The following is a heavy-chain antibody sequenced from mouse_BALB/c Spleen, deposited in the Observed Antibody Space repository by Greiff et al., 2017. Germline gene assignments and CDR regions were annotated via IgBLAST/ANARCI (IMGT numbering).Heavy chain of an antibody. J-gene: IGHJ2*01. CDR3: ARDLNYGSSYFDY. CDR2: IYPYNGGT. V-gene: IGHV1S29*02. Sequence: EVQLVESGPELVKPGASVKISCKASGYTFTDYNMHWVKQTHGKSLEWIGYIYPYNGGTGYNQKFKSKATLTVDNSSSTAYMELRSLTSEDSAVYYCARDLNYGSSYFDYWGQGTTLTVSS. D-gene: IGHD1-1*01. CDR1: GYTFTDYN.